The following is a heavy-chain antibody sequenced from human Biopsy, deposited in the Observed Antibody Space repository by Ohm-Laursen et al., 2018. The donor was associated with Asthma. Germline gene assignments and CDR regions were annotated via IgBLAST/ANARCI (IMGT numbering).Heavy chain of an antibody. CDR3: AKGGTYTTDRYAY. Sequence: SLRLSCAASGFTFSSYAMSWVRQAPGKGLEWASSISSSGASTYYADSVKGRFTISGDNSKNTLYLQMSSLRADDTAVYYCAKGGTYTTDRYAYWGQGSLVTVSS. V-gene: IGHV3-23*01. D-gene: IGHD1-26*01. CDR2: ISSSGAST. J-gene: IGHJ4*02. CDR1: GFTFSSYA.